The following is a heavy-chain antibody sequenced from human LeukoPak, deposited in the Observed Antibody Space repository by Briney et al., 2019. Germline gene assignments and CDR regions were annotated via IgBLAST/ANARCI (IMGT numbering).Heavy chain of an antibody. Sequence: NTSETLSLTCTVSGGSISTYYWTWIRQPPGKGLEWIGYIYHSGSTNYNPSLKSRVAISVDSARKQFSPTLSSVTAADTAVYYCARTGSWYYYFDYWGQGTLVTVSS. CDR2: IYHSGST. CDR1: GGSISTYY. CDR3: ARTGSWYYYFDY. V-gene: IGHV4-59*01. D-gene: IGHD6-13*01. J-gene: IGHJ4*02.